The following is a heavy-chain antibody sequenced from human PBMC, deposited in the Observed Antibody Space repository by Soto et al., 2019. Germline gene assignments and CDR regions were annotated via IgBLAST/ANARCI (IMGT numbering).Heavy chain of an antibody. J-gene: IGHJ6*03. CDR2: ISSSSSYI. D-gene: IGHD2-15*01. CDR3: ARVGYCSGGSCPRGNYYYMDV. V-gene: IGHV3-21*01. CDR1: GFTFSSYS. Sequence: GGSLRLSCAASGFTFSSYSMNWVRQAPGKGLEWVSSISSSSSYIYYADSVKGRFTISRDNAKNSLYLQMNSLRAEDTAVYYCARVGYCSGGSCPRGNYYYMDVWGKGTTVTVSS.